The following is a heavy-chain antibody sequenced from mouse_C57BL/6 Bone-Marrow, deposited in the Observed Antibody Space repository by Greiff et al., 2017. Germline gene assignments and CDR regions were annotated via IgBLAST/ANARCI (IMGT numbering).Heavy chain of an antibody. CDR2: ISSGGDYI. J-gene: IGHJ4*01. Sequence: EVQLVESGAGLVKPGGSLKLSCAASGFTFSSYAMSWVRQTPEKRLEWVAYISSGGDYIYYAETVKGRFTISRDNARNTLYLQISSLKSEDTAMYYCTRDVDYVSLGAMDYWGQGPSVTVSS. CDR1: GFTFSSYA. CDR3: TRDVDYVSLGAMDY. V-gene: IGHV5-9-1*02. D-gene: IGHD2-13*01.